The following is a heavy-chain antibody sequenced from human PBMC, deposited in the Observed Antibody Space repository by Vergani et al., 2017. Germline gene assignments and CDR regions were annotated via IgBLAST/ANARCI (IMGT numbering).Heavy chain of an antibody. V-gene: IGHV4-38-2*02. CDR2: IYHSGST. D-gene: IGHD1-26*01. CDR1: GYSISSGYY. CDR3: ARDGGGVVGATPFDY. Sequence: QVQLQESGPGLVKPSETLSLTCTVSGYSISSGYYWGWLRQPPGKGLEWIGSIYHSGSTYYNPSLKSRVTISVDTSKNQFSLKLSSVTAADTAVYYCARDGGGVVGATPFDYWGQGTLVTVSS. J-gene: IGHJ4*02.